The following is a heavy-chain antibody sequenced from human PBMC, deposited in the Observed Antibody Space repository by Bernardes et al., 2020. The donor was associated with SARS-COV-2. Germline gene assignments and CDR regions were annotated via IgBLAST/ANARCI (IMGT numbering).Heavy chain of an antibody. J-gene: IGHJ4*02. Sequence: GGSLRLSCAASGFPFSTYSMNWVRPAPGKGLEWISYTTSGSDSISYADSVTGRFTISRDNAKNSLYLQMNSLRVEDTAIYYCARDRDWAFDYWGQGILVTVSS. CDR1: GFPFSTYS. D-gene: IGHD3-9*01. CDR2: TTSGSDSI. V-gene: IGHV3-48*04. CDR3: ARDRDWAFDY.